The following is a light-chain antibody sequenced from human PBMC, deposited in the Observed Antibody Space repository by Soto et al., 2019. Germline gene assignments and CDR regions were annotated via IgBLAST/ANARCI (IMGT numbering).Light chain of an antibody. V-gene: IGLV4-69*01. J-gene: IGLJ3*02. CDR1: SGYSSYA. CDR2: LNSDGSH. Sequence: QSVLTQSPSASASLGASVKLTCTLSSGYSSYAIAWHQQQPEKGPRYLMKLNSDGSHSKGDGIPDRFSGSSSGAERYLTISSRQSEDEADYYCQTWGTGIWVFGGGTKVTVL. CDR3: QTWGTGIWV.